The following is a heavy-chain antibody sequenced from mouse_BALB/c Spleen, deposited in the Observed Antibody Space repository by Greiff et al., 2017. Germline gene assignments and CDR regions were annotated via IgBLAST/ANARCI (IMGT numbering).Heavy chain of an antibody. CDR1: GFSLTGYG. CDR3: ARADYYGGFAY. D-gene: IGHD1-2*01. CDR2: IWGDGST. Sequence: QVQLKQSGPGLVAPSQSLSITCTVSGFSLTGYGVNWVRQPPGKGLEWLGMIWGDGSTDYNSALKSRLSISKDNSKSQVFLKMNSLQTDDTARYYCARADYYGGFAYWGQGTTLTVSS. J-gene: IGHJ2*01. V-gene: IGHV2-6-7*01.